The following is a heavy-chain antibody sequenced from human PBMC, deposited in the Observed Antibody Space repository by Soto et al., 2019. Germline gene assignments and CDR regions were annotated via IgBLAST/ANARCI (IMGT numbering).Heavy chain of an antibody. V-gene: IGHV4-59*01. J-gene: IGHJ2*01. Sequence: QVQLQESGPGLVRPSETLSLTCTVSGGSISSYYWSWIRQPPGKGLEWIGYIYYTGTTNYSPSLKSRVTISVDTSKNQLSLNLRSVTAADTAVYYCARDSIVAAANWYFHLWGRGTLVTVSS. D-gene: IGHD2-2*01. CDR1: GGSISSYY. CDR3: ARDSIVAAANWYFHL. CDR2: IYYTGTT.